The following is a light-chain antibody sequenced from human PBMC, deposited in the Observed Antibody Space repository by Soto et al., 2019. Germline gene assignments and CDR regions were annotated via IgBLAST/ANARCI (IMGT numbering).Light chain of an antibody. CDR3: LQYGSSPYT. J-gene: IGKJ2*01. CDR1: QSVSSSY. V-gene: IGKV3-20*01. Sequence: EIVLTQSPGTLSLSPGERATLSCRASQSVSSSYLAWYQQKPGQAPRPLIHGASSRATGIPDRFSGSGSGTDFTLTISRLEPEDFAVYYCLQYGSSPYTFGQGTKLEIK. CDR2: GAS.